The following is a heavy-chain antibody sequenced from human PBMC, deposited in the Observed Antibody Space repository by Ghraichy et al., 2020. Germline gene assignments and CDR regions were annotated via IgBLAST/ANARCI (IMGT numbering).Heavy chain of an antibody. CDR1: GGSISSY. V-gene: IGHV4-59*01. CDR2: IYYSGNT. Sequence: GSLRLSCTVSGGSISSYWSWIRQPPGMGLEWIGYIYYSGNTNYNPSLKSRVAISRDTSKTQFSLRLTSVTAADTAMYYCARGLYGSNWYAVDFWGQGTLVTVSS. D-gene: IGHD6-13*01. CDR3: ARGLYGSNWYAVDF. J-gene: IGHJ4*02.